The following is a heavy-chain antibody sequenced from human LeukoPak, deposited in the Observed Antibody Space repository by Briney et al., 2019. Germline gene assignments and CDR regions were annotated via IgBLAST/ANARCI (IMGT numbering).Heavy chain of an antibody. V-gene: IGHV3-7*01. CDR2: IKQDGSEK. Sequence: GGSLRLSCAASGFTFSSYWMSWVRQAPGKGLEWVANIKQDGSEKYYVDSVKGRFTISRDNAKHSLYLQMNSLRAEDTAVYYCARDLPRRTYSNDYWGQGTLVTVSS. D-gene: IGHD6-13*01. CDR3: ARDLPRRTYSNDY. CDR1: GFTFSSYW. J-gene: IGHJ4*02.